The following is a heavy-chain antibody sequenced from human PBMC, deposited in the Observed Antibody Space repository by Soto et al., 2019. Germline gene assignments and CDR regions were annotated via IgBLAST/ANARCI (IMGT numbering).Heavy chain of an antibody. Sequence: EVQLLESGGGLAQPGGSLRLSCAASGFTFSIYAMNWVRQAPGKGPEWVSFIDASGGSTYYADSVKGRFTISRDNSNDMLYLQMNSLRAADTAVYYCAKRAGDGYLDNWGQGTLVTVSS. CDR3: AKRAGDGYLDN. V-gene: IGHV3-23*01. J-gene: IGHJ4*02. CDR2: IDASGGST. CDR1: GFTFSIYA. D-gene: IGHD4-17*01.